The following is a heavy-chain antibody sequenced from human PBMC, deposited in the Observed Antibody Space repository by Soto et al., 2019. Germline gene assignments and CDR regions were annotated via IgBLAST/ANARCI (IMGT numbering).Heavy chain of an antibody. J-gene: IGHJ4*02. V-gene: IGHV4-30-4*01. D-gene: IGHD5-12*01. CDR1: DGSISSGAYS. CDR2: IYNSGSTYDT. Sequence: QVQLQESGPRLVKPSQTLSLTCTVSDGSISSGAYSWSWIRQTTEKGLHWIGHIYNSGSTYDTYNNPSLSSRITISMDMSEIQFALTLNPVTPADTAVYYCGRGASGYKVDYWGQGTLGTVSS. CDR3: GRGASGYKVDY.